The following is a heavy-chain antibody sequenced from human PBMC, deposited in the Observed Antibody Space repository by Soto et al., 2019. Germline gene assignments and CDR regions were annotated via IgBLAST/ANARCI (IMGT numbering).Heavy chain of an antibody. CDR2: IGTAGDT. J-gene: IGHJ4*02. CDR3: ARDRDRSGVVVVLDY. Sequence: PGGSLRLSCAASGFTFSSYDMHWVRRATGKGLEWVSAIGTAGDTYYPGSVKGRFTISRENAKNSLYLQMNSLRAGDTAVYYCARDRDRSGVVVVLDYWGQGTLVTVSS. D-gene: IGHD3-22*01. V-gene: IGHV3-13*01. CDR1: GFTFSSYD.